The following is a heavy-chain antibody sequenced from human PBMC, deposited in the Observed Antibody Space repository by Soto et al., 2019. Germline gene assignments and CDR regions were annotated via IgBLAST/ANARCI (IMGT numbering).Heavy chain of an antibody. V-gene: IGHV3-64*07. CDR2: ISKNGDST. CDR1: GFTFSSET. J-gene: IGHJ4*02. CDR3: ATKEGFAY. Sequence: EVQLMESGGGLVQPGGSLRLSRAASGFTFSSETMFWVRQAPGKGLEHITAISKNGDSTFYADSVKGRFTISRDNSKNTLYLQMGSLRAEDMAVYYCATKEGFAYWGQGTLVTVSS.